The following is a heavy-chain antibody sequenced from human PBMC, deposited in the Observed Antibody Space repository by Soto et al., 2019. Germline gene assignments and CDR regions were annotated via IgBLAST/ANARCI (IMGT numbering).Heavy chain of an antibody. CDR1: GFTFSSYG. Sequence: PGGSLRLSCAAPGFTFSSYGMHWVRQAPGKGLEWVAVIWYDGSNKYYADSVKGRFTISRDNSKNTLYLQMNSLRAEDTAVYYCARDGTTVTTSIDYWGQGTLVTVS. V-gene: IGHV3-33*01. CDR3: ARDGTTVTTSIDY. J-gene: IGHJ4*02. D-gene: IGHD4-17*01. CDR2: IWYDGSNK.